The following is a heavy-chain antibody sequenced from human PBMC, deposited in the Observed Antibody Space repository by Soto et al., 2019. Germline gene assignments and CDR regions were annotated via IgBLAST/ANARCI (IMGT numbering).Heavy chain of an antibody. CDR1: GYTFTSYG. CDR3: ARDLAVGLVAY. V-gene: IGHV1-18*01. J-gene: IGHJ4*02. D-gene: IGHD6-19*01. CDR2: ISAYNGNT. Sequence: QVQLVQSGAEVKKPGASVKVSCKASGYTFTSYGISWVRQAPGQGLEWMGWISAYNGNTKYEQKLQGRVTMTTDTPTSTAYMKVRSLRSDDTSVYYCARDLAVGLVAYWGQGTLVTVSS.